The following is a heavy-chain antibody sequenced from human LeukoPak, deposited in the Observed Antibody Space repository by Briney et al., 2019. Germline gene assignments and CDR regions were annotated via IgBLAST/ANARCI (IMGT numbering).Heavy chain of an antibody. V-gene: IGHV4-34*01. Sequence: SETLSLTCAVYGGSFSGYYWSWIRQPPGKGLEWIGEIYHSGSTNYNPSLKSRVTISVDKSKNQFSLKLSSVTAADTAVYYCARDPSHIVVVTAIHDWYFDLWGRGTLVTVSS. CDR2: IYHSGST. CDR3: ARDPSHIVVVTAIHDWYFDL. D-gene: IGHD2-21*02. J-gene: IGHJ2*01. CDR1: GGSFSGYY.